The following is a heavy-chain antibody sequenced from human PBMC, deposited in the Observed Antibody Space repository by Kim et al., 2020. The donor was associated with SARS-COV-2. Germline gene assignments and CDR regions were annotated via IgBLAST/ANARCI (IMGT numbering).Heavy chain of an antibody. D-gene: IGHD3-16*02. CDR3: ARVGYDFVWGSYRYYYYDYGMDV. Sequence: GGSLRLSCAASGFTFSDYYMSWIRQAPGKGLEWVSYISSSSSNTNYADSVKGRFTISRDNAKNSLYLHMNSLRAEDTAVYYCARVGYDFVWGSYRYYYYDYGMDVWGQGTPVTVSS. J-gene: IGHJ6*02. CDR2: ISSSSSNT. CDR1: GFTFSDYY. V-gene: IGHV3-11*05.